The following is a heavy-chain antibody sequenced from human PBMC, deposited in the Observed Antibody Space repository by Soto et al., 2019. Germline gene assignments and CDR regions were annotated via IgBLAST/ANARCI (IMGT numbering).Heavy chain of an antibody. CDR2: ITTSSAYI. V-gene: IGHV3-21*01. CDR3: VRSGPARLPRHSWFDT. J-gene: IGHJ5*02. CDR1: GFTFNTYD. Sequence: EVQLVESGGGLVKPGGSLRLSCAASGFTFNTYDMNWVRQAPGKGLEWVSSITTSSAYIYYADSLKGRITISRDNAKNSLFLQMNGLRAEDTAVYYCVRSGPARLPRHSWFDTWGQGTLVTVSS. D-gene: IGHD3-16*01.